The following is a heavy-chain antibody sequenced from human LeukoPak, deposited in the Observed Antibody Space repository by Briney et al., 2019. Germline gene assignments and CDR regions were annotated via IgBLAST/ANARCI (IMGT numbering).Heavy chain of an antibody. Sequence: PGGSLRLSCAASGFTFSSYEMNWVRQAPGKGLEWVSSISSSSSYIYYADSVKGRFTISRDNAKNSLYLQMNSLRAEDTAVYYCARSGSNYYGSGSNDYWGQGTLVTVSS. V-gene: IGHV3-21*01. CDR2: ISSSSSYI. D-gene: IGHD3-10*01. J-gene: IGHJ4*02. CDR3: ARSGSNYYGSGSNDY. CDR1: GFTFSSYE.